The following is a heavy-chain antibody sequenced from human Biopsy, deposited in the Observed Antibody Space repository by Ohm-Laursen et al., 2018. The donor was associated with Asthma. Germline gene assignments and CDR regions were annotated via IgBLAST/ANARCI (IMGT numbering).Heavy chain of an antibody. Sequence: SLRLSCSASGFKFDEYTMHWVRQAPGKGLEWVSGISWNSATIGYADSVEGRFTISRDDAKNSVFLHMDSLRPEDTAFYYCAKVRSDWVITESFDYWGQGVLVTVSS. CDR1: GFKFDEYT. J-gene: IGHJ4*02. CDR2: ISWNSATI. V-gene: IGHV3-9*01. D-gene: IGHD3-22*01. CDR3: AKVRSDWVITESFDY.